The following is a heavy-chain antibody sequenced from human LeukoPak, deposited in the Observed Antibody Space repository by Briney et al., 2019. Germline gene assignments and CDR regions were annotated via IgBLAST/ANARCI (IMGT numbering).Heavy chain of an antibody. CDR1: GYTFTSYY. D-gene: IGHD2-15*01. J-gene: IGHJ4*02. CDR3: TRDGYCSGGSCYSAVDY. Sequence: ASVKVSCKASGYTFTSYYMHWVRQAPGQGLEWMGIINPSGGSTSYAQKFQGRVTMTRDTSTSTVNMELSSLRSEDTAVYYCTRDGYCSGGSCYSAVDYWGQGTLVTVSS. CDR2: INPSGGST. V-gene: IGHV1-46*01.